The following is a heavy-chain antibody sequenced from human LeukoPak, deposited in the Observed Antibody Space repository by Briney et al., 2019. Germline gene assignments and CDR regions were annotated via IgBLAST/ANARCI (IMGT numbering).Heavy chain of an antibody. Sequence: PSQTLSLTCTVSGGSISSGSYYWSWIRQPAGKGLEWIGRIYTSGSTNYNPSLKSRVTISVDTSKNQFSLKLSSVTAADTAVYYCARAPVRAGTQSYNWFDPWGQGTAVTVSS. CDR2: IYTSGST. CDR3: ARAPVRAGTQSYNWFDP. CDR1: GGSISSGSYY. V-gene: IGHV4-61*02. D-gene: IGHD6-19*01. J-gene: IGHJ5*01.